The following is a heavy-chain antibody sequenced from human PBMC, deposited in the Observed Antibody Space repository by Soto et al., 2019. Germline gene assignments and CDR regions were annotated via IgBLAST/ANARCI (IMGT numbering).Heavy chain of an antibody. Sequence: SETLSLSCTVSGASIICFYWSWIRKSAGKGLEWIGRIYATGTTDYNPSLKSRVMMSVDTSKKQFSLKLRSVTAADTAVYYCVRDGTKTLRDWFDPWGQGISVTVSS. V-gene: IGHV4-4*07. CDR3: VRDGTKTLRDWFDP. D-gene: IGHD1-1*01. CDR1: GASIICFY. J-gene: IGHJ5*02. CDR2: IYATGTT.